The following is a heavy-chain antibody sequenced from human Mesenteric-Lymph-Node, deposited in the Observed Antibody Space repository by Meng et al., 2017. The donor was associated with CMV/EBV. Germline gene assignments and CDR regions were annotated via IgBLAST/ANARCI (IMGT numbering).Heavy chain of an antibody. V-gene: IGHV4-34*01. CDR3: ARHQRWLKSEGGFNY. D-gene: IGHD4-23*01. J-gene: IGHJ4*02. Sequence: QGPLQQWGARLLKPSETLSLTCAVYGGSFSGYYWSWIRQPPGKGLEWIGEINHSGSTNYNPSLKSRVTISVDTSKNQFSLKLSSVTAADTAAYYCARHQRWLKSEGGFNYWGQGTLVTVSS. CDR1: GGSFSGYY. CDR2: INHSGST.